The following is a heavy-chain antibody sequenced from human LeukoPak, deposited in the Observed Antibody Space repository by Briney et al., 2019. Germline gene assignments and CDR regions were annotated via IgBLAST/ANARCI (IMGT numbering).Heavy chain of an antibody. CDR1: GGSISSYY. J-gene: IGHJ3*02. V-gene: IGHV4-4*07. CDR2: IYTSGST. CDR3: ARPQGGWYSDAFDI. D-gene: IGHD6-19*01. Sequence: NPSETLSLTCTVSGGSISSYYWSWIRQPPGKGLEWIGRIYTSGSTNYNPSLKSPVTMSVDTSKNQFSLKLSSVTAADTAVYYCARPQGGWYSDAFDIWGQGTMVTVSS.